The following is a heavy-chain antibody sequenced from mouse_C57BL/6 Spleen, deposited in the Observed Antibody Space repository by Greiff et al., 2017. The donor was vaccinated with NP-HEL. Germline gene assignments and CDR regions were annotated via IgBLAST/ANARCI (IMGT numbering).Heavy chain of an antibody. J-gene: IGHJ4*01. CDR3: TRWGIYYDYDVGYYAMDY. CDR1: GYTFTDYE. V-gene: IGHV1-15*01. D-gene: IGHD2-4*01. CDR2: IDPETGGT. Sequence: QVQLQQSGAELVRPGASVTLSCKASGYTFTDYEMHWVKQTPVHGLEWIGAIDPETGGTAYNQKFKGKAILTADKSSSTAYMELRSLTSEDSAVYYCTRWGIYYDYDVGYYAMDYWGQGTSVTVSS.